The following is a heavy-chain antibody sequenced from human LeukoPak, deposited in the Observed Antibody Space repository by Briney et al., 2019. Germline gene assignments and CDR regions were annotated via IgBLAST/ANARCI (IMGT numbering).Heavy chain of an antibody. Sequence: GGSLRLSCAASGLTVSSNYMSWVRQAPGKGLEWVSVIYSGGSTYYADSVKGRFTISRDNSKNTLYLQMNSLRAEDTAVYYCARVGGSSWYYFDYWGQGTLVTVSS. CDR3: ARVGGSSWYYFDY. CDR1: GLTVSSNY. J-gene: IGHJ4*02. CDR2: IYSGGST. V-gene: IGHV3-53*01. D-gene: IGHD6-13*01.